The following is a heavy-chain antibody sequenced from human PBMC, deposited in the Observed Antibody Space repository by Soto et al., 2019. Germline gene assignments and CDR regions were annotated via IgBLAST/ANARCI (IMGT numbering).Heavy chain of an antibody. D-gene: IGHD3-22*01. J-gene: IGHJ4*02. CDR2: IIPIFGTA. CDR3: ARDSDGYYYDSSGYGDY. CDR1: GGTFSSYA. Sequence: ASVKVSCKASGGTFSSYAISWVRQAPGQGLEWMGGIIPIFGTANYAQKFQGRVTITADESTSTAYMELSSLRSEDTAVYYCARDSDGYYYDSSGYGDYWGQGTLVTVSS. V-gene: IGHV1-69*13.